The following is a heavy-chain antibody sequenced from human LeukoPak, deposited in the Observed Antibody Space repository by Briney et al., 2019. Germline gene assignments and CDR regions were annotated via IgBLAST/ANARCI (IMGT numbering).Heavy chain of an antibody. J-gene: IGHJ4*02. V-gene: IGHV3-48*03. CDR1: GFTFSSYE. D-gene: IGHD1-14*01. Sequence: GGSLRLSCAASGFTFSSYEMNWVRQAPGKGLEWVSYISSSGSTIYYADSVKGRFTISRANSENTLYLQMNNLRAEDTAVYYCAKATGYLLWGQGTLVTVSS. CDR2: ISSSGSTI. CDR3: AKATGYLL.